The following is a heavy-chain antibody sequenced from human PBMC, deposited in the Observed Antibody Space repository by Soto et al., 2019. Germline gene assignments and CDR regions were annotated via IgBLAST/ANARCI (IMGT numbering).Heavy chain of an antibody. CDR3: SRQKDGGDYYYYYAMDV. CDR1: GFTFSGSA. Sequence: EVQLVESGGGLVQPGESLKLSCEASGFTFSGSAMHWVRQASGKGLEWVGRIRGKANSYATAYGASVKGRFIISRDDSKNTAYLRMNSLKTEDTAVYFCSRQKDGGDYYYYYAMDVWGQGTTVTVSS. J-gene: IGHJ6*02. V-gene: IGHV3-73*02. CDR2: IRGKANSYAT.